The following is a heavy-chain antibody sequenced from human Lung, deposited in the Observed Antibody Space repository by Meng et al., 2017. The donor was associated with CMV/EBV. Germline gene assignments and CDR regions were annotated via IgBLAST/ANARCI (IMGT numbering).Heavy chain of an antibody. Sequence: GEXXKISCAASGFTFTTFWMTWVRQAPGKGLEWVANIKEDGSGQWYVDSVKGRFTISRDNAKKSVYLQMNSLRAEDTAVYYCVRYANSQYGMDVWAKGPRSPSP. CDR2: IKEDGSGQ. D-gene: IGHD2-21*01. V-gene: IGHV3-7*01. J-gene: IGHJ6*02. CDR3: VRYANSQYGMDV. CDR1: GFTFTTFW.